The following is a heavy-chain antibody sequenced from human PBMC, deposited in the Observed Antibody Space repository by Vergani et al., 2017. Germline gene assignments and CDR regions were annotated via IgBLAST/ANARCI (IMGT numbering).Heavy chain of an antibody. CDR1: GAPIRSSNYY. CDR2: IYYSGST. D-gene: IGHD6-19*01. J-gene: IGHJ5*02. Sequence: QLQLQESGPGLVKPSATLSPTCCVPGAPIRSSNYYWGWIRQPPGKGLGWIASIYYSGSTYYNPSLKSRVTISVDTSKNQFSLKLSSVTAADTAVYFCARHSTVEWLVKLRWFDPGGQGILVTVSS. CDR3: ARHSTVEWLVKLRWFDP. V-gene: IGHV4-39*01.